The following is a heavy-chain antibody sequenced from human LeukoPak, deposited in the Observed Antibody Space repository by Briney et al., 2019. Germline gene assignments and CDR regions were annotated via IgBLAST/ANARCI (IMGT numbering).Heavy chain of an antibody. CDR1: GYTFTTNY. CDR2: INPGSGST. Sequence: ASVKVSCKASGYTFTTNYMHWVRQAPGQGLEWMGIINPGSGSTTYAQRFQGRVTVTRDTSTSTVYMELSSLRSEDTAVYYCARGPRYGSGSDKWFDPWGQGTLVTVSS. D-gene: IGHD3-10*01. CDR3: ARGPRYGSGSDKWFDP. J-gene: IGHJ5*02. V-gene: IGHV1-46*01.